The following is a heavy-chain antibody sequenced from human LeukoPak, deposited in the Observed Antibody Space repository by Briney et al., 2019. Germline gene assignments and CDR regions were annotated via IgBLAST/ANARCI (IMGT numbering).Heavy chain of an antibody. CDR3: ARGVDVWFGELEFDY. CDR2: INPSGGST. Sequence: GASVKVSCKASGGTFSSYAISWVRQAPGQGLEWMGIINPSGGSTSYAQKFQGRVTMTRDTSTSTVYMELSSLRSEDTAVYYCARGVDVWFGELEFDYWGQGTLVTVSS. CDR1: GGTFSSYA. V-gene: IGHV1-46*01. D-gene: IGHD3-10*01. J-gene: IGHJ4*02.